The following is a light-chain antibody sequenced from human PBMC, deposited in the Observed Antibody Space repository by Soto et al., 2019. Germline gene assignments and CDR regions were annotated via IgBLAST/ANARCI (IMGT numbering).Light chain of an antibody. CDR2: EVS. CDR3: SSYTSSSTPWV. CDR1: SSDVGGYNY. Sequence: QSALTQPASVSGSPGQSITISCTGTSSDVGGYNYVSWYQQHPGKAPKLMIYEVSNRPSGVSNRFSGSKSGNTASLPISGLPAEDEADYYCSSYTSSSTPWVFGGGTKLTVL. V-gene: IGLV2-14*01. J-gene: IGLJ3*02.